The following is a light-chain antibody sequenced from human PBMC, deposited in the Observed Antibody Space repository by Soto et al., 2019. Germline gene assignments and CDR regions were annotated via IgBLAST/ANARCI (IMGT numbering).Light chain of an antibody. V-gene: IGKV3-11*01. CDR2: DAS. J-gene: IGKJ3*01. CDR3: QQRSNWHT. Sequence: EIVLTQSPATLSLSPGERATLSCRASQNVSSYLAWYQQKPGQAPRLLIYDASNRATGIPARFSGSGSGTDFTLTISSLEPEDFAVYYCQQRSNWHTFGPGTKVDIK. CDR1: QNVSSY.